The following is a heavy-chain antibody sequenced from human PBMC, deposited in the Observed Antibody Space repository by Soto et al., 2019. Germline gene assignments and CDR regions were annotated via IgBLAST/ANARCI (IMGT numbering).Heavy chain of an antibody. J-gene: IGHJ4*02. CDR2: INHSGST. CDR1: GGSISSSNW. CDR3: ARARGVVVTAYYFDY. D-gene: IGHD3-22*01. Sequence: SETLSLTCAVSGGSISSSNWWSWVRQPPGKGLEWIGEINHSGSTNYNPSLKSRVTISVDTSKNQFSLKLSSVTAADTAVYYCARARGVVVTAYYFDYWGQGTLVTVSS. V-gene: IGHV4-4*02.